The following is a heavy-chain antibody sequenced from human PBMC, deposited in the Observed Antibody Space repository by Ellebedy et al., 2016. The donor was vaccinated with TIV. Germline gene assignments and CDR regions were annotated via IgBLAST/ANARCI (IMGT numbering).Heavy chain of an antibody. D-gene: IGHD2-15*01. Sequence: KVSCKGSGYSFTSYWIGWVRQMPGKGLEWMGIIYPGDSDTRYSPSFQGQVTISADKSISTAYLQWSSLKASDTAMYYCARPSGYCSGGSCYSSADYWGQGTLVTVSS. CDR1: GYSFTSYW. CDR3: ARPSGYCSGGSCYSSADY. CDR2: IYPGDSDT. V-gene: IGHV5-51*01. J-gene: IGHJ4*02.